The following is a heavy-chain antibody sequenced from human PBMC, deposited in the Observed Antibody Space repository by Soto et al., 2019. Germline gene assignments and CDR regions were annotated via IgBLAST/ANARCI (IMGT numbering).Heavy chain of an antibody. D-gene: IGHD1-26*01. V-gene: IGHV3-30*18. CDR3: AKEGGLSGSYYISSSYYFDY. CDR1: GFTFSSYG. CDR2: ISYDGSNT. Sequence: QVQLVESGGGVVQPGRSLRLSCVASGFTFSSYGMHWVRQAPGKGLEWVEIISYDGSNTYYAGSVKGRFSISRDNSKNTLYVQMNSLRAEDTSVYYCAKEGGLSGSYYISSSYYFDYWGQGTLVTVSS. J-gene: IGHJ4*02.